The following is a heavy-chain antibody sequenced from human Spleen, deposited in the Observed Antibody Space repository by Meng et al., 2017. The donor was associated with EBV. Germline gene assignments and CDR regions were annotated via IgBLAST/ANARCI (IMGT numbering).Heavy chain of an antibody. D-gene: IGHD2-21*01. Sequence: VTWGEVRGGGVQPGRCLRVSCEGSGFTFSTYGMHWVRQAPGKGLEWVATISYDASYKYYADSLKGRFTISRDNSKNTLYLQMNSLRGEDTAVYYCVAVIRSPQDDYWGQGTLVTVSS. CDR2: ISYDASYK. CDR1: GFTFSTYG. CDR3: VAVIRSPQDDY. V-gene: IGHV3-30*03. J-gene: IGHJ4*02.